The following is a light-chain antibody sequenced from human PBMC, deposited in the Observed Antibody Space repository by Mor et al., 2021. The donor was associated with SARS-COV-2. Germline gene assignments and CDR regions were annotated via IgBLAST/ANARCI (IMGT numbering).Light chain of an antibody. CDR3: QSYDSSNPYWV. V-gene: IGLV6-57*02. J-gene: IGLJ3*02. Sequence: SSGSIASNYVQWYQQRPGSAPTTVIYEDNQRPSGVPDRFSGSIDSSSNSASLTISGLKTEDEADYYCQSYDSSNPYWV. CDR2: EDN. CDR1: SGSIASNY.